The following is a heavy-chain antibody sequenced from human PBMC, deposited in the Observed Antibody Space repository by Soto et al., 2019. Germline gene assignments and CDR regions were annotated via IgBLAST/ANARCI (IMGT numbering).Heavy chain of an antibody. J-gene: IGHJ6*02. CDR3: AGHEYYLAPFGLEV. Sequence: SETLSLTCDVYGGSFSGYIWTWIRQTPGKGLQWIGQINHSGSANYNPSLKSRATISLDTPDNQVSLSLRSVTAADTAVYYCAGHEYYLAPFGLEVWGRGTAITVSS. V-gene: IGHV4-34*01. D-gene: IGHD3-10*01. CDR1: GGSFSGYI. CDR2: INHSGSA.